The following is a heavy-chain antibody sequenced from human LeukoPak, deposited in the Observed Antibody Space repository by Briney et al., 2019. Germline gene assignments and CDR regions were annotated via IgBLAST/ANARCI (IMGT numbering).Heavy chain of an antibody. Sequence: GRFTISRDNAKNSVYLQMNSLRAEDTAVYYCARGGRTGRPPCFDFWGQGTLVTVSS. V-gene: IGHV3-7*04. D-gene: IGHD7-27*01. CDR3: ARGGRTGRPPCFDF. J-gene: IGHJ4*02.